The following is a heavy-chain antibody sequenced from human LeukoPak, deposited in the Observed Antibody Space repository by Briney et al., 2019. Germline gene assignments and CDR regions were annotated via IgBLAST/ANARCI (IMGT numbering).Heavy chain of an antibody. D-gene: IGHD2-2*01. CDR3: ARVPHCSSTSCSSDY. V-gene: IGHV3-9*01. J-gene: IGHJ4*02. Sequence: GGSLRLSCAASGFTFDDYAMHWVRQAPGKGLEWVSGISWNSGSIGYADSVKGRFTISRDNAKNSLYLQMNSLRAEDTAVYYCARVPHCSSTSCSSDYWGQGTLVTVSS. CDR2: ISWNSGSI. CDR1: GFTFDDYA.